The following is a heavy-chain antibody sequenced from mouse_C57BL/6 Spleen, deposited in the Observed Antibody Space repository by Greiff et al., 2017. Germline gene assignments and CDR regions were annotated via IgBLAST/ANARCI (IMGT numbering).Heavy chain of an antibody. CDR1: GYAFSSYW. CDR3: ARGVPPYYFDY. V-gene: IGHV1-80*01. CDR2: IYPGDGDT. Sequence: VKLQESGAELVKPGASVKISCKASGYAFSSYWMNWVKQRPGKGLEWIGQIYPGDGDTNYNGKFKGKAKLTADKSSSTAYMQLSSLTSEDSAVYFCARGVPPYYFDYWGQGTTLTVSS. J-gene: IGHJ2*01.